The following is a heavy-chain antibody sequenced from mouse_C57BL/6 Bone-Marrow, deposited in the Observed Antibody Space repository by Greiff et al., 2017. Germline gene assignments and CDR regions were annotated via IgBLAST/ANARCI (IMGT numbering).Heavy chain of an antibody. Sequence: LEESGAELARPGASVKLSCKASGYTFTSYGISWVKQRTGQGLEWIGEIYPRSGNTYYNEKFKGKATLTADKSSSTAYMELRSLTSEDSAVYFCAPFYYGYDDYWGQGTTLTVSS. J-gene: IGHJ2*01. CDR3: APFYYGYDDY. V-gene: IGHV1-81*01. CDR1: GYTFTSYG. D-gene: IGHD2-2*01. CDR2: IYPRSGNT.